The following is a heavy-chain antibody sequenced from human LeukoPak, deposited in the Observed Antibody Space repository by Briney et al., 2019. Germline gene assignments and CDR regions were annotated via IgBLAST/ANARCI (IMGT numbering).Heavy chain of an antibody. D-gene: IGHD6-13*01. J-gene: IGHJ4*02. Sequence: PGGSLRLSCAASGFTFSSYWMSWVRQAPGKGLEWVSAISGSGGSTYYADSVKGRFTISRDNSKNTLYLQMNSLRAEDTAVYYCARVRGTPIAAAGPFDYWGQGTLVTVSS. CDR1: GFTFSSYW. V-gene: IGHV3-23*01. CDR3: ARVRGTPIAAAGPFDY. CDR2: ISGSGGST.